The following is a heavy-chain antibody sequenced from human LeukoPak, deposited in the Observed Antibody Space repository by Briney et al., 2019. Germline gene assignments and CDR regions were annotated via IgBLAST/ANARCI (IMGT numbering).Heavy chain of an antibody. V-gene: IGHV4-59*01. D-gene: IGHD6-13*01. CDR1: GGSISSYY. Sequence: SETLSLTCTVSGGSISSYYWSWIRQPPGKGLEWIGYIYYSGSTNYNPSLKSRVTISVDTSKNQFSLKLSSVTAADTAVYYCARGTDSSSWYPYYYYMDVWGKGTTVTVSS. J-gene: IGHJ6*03. CDR3: ARGTDSSSWYPYYYYMDV. CDR2: IYYSGST.